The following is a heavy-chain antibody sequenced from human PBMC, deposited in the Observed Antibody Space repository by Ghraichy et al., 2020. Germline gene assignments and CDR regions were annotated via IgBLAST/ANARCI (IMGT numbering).Heavy chain of an antibody. J-gene: IGHJ3*02. V-gene: IGHV4-39*01. CDR2: IYYSGST. D-gene: IGHD2-8*01. CDR3: ARPVVLRKDLWAFDI. Sequence: ESLNISCTVSGGSISSSSYYWGWIRQPPGKGLEWIGSIYYSGSTYYNPSLKSRVTISVDTSKNQFSLKLSSVTAADTAVYYCARPVVLRKDLWAFDIWGQGTMVTVSS. CDR1: GGSISSSSYY.